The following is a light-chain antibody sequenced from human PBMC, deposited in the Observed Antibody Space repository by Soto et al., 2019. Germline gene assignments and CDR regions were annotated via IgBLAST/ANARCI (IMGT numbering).Light chain of an antibody. V-gene: IGKV1-17*01. CDR1: QAIRND. CDR2: AAS. CDR3: QQYNSWR. Sequence: DIQMTQSPPSLSASVGDRVTITCRASQAIRNDLAWYQQRPGKAPKRLIFAASALQSGVPSRFSGSGSGTEFTLTISSLQPDDFATYYCQQYNSWRSGQGTKVDIK. J-gene: IGKJ1*01.